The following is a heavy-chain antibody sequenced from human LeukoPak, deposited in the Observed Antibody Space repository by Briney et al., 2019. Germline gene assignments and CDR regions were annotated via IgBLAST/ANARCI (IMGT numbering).Heavy chain of an antibody. D-gene: IGHD6-13*01. Sequence: PSETLSLTCTVSGGSISSGSYYWSWIRQPAGKGLEWIGRIYTSGSTHYNPSLKSRVTISVDTSKNQFSLKLSSVTAADTAVYYCARDKRQLVRRYYYYYYMDVWGKGTTVTVSS. J-gene: IGHJ6*03. CDR1: GGSISSGSYY. CDR2: IYTSGST. CDR3: ARDKRQLVRRYYYYYYMDV. V-gene: IGHV4-61*02.